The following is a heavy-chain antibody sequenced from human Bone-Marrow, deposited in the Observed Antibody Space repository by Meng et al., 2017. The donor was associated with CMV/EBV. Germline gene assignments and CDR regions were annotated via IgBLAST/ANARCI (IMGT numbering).Heavy chain of an antibody. V-gene: IGHV2-26*01. CDR2: IFSNDEK. CDR1: GFSLSNARMG. D-gene: IGHD2/OR15-2a*01. J-gene: IGHJ6*02. Sequence: SGPTLVNPTATLTLTCTVSGFSLSNARMGVSWIRQPPGKALEWLAHIFSNDEKSYSTSLKSRLTISKDTSKSQVVLTMTNMDPVDTATYYCARTPRNTGYNYYYGMDVWGQGTTVTVSS. CDR3: ARTPRNTGYNYYYGMDV.